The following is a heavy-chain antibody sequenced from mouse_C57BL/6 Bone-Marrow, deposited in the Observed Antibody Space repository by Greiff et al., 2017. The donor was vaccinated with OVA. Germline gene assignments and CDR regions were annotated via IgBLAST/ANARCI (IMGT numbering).Heavy chain of an antibody. CDR3: AISKNIDGYFWDY. V-gene: IGHV1-22*01. D-gene: IGHD2-3*01. J-gene: IGHJ4*01. CDR2: INPNNGGT. Sequence: VQLKESGPELVKPGASVKMSCKASGYTFTDYNMHWVKQSHGKSLEWIGYINPNNGGTSYNQKFKGKATLTVNKSSSTAYMELRSLTSEDSAVYYCAISKNIDGYFWDYWGQGTSVTVSS. CDR1: GYTFTDYN.